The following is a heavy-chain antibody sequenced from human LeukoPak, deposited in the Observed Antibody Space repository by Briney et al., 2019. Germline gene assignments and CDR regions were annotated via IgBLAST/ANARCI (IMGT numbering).Heavy chain of an antibody. D-gene: IGHD3-22*01. V-gene: IGHV3-23*01. CDR1: XFXFNNFP. Sequence: GSLXLSCAASXFXFNNFPMSWVRQVPGKGLEWVSSISGSGGTTYYAGSVRGRFTISRDNAKKTLFLHMRSLRAEDTALYYCAKDGYFHDRSGYSYFDSWGQGILVSVSS. CDR2: ISGSGGTT. J-gene: IGHJ4*02. CDR3: AKDGYFHDRSGYSYFDS.